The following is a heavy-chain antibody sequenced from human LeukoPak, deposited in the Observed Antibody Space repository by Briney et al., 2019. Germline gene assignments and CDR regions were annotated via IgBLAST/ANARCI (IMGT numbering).Heavy chain of an antibody. J-gene: IGHJ6*03. CDR1: GGTFSSYA. CDR2: IIPIFGTA. Sequence: SVKVSCKASGGTFSSYAISWVRQAPGQGLEWMGGIIPIFGTANYAQQFQGRVTITTDDSTSTAYMELSSLRSEDTAVYYCARDRTMVRGVIIPGFYMDVWGKGTTVTVSS. CDR3: ARDRTMVRGVIIPGFYMDV. D-gene: IGHD3-10*01. V-gene: IGHV1-69*05.